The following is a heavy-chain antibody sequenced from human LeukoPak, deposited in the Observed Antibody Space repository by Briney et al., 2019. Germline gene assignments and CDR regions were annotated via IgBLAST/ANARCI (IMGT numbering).Heavy chain of an antibody. Sequence: GESLKISCKGSGYSFTNYWIGWVRQMPGKGLEGMGIIYPADSDTRYSPSFQGQVTISADKSISTAYLQWSSLKASDTAMYYCARRSQMATIDFDYWGQGTLVTVSS. V-gene: IGHV5-51*01. D-gene: IGHD5-24*01. CDR2: IYPADSDT. CDR3: ARRSQMATIDFDY. CDR1: GYSFTNYW. J-gene: IGHJ4*02.